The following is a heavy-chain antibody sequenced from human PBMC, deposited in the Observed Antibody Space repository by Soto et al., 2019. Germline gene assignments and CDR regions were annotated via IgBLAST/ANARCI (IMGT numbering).Heavy chain of an antibody. J-gene: IGHJ4*02. CDR3: ARSQPGPFDY. Sequence: SLRLSCAASGFTFSSCEMNWVRQAPGKGLEWLSYISSSVTTIYYADSVKGRFTISRDNAKNSLYLQMNSLRAEDTAVYYCARSQPGPFDYWGQGTLVTVS. D-gene: IGHD2-8*02. CDR1: GFTFSSCE. V-gene: IGHV3-48*03. CDR2: ISSSVTTI.